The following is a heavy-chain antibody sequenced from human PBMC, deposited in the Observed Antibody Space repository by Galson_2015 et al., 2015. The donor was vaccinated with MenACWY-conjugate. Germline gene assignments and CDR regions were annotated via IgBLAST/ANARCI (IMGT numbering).Heavy chain of an antibody. Sequence: SLRLSCAASGFVFSSYPMHWVRQAPGEGLQCISTISPSGSNTFYADSAKGRFSISRDNSKTTVYLHMSSLRPEDTAVYYCVKAWYSRDLYSFYNFLFQRWGHGSHVIVSS. J-gene: IGHJ1*01. V-gene: IGHV3-64D*09. CDR3: VKAWYSRDLYSFYNFLFQR. CDR2: ISPSGSNT. D-gene: IGHD1-26*01. CDR1: GFVFSSYP.